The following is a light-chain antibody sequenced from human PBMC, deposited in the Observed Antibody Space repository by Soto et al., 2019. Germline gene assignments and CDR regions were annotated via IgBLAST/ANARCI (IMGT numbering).Light chain of an antibody. CDR3: QQCYSSPRT. V-gene: IGKV1-39*01. J-gene: IGKJ1*01. CDR2: AAS. Sequence: DIQMTQSPSTLYAGVGDRVTITCRASQRISTYLNWYQQKPGKAPTLLIYAASSLQSGVPSRFSGGGSGTDFTLTINTLQPEDFATYFCQQCYSSPRTFGQGTKVDIK. CDR1: QRISTY.